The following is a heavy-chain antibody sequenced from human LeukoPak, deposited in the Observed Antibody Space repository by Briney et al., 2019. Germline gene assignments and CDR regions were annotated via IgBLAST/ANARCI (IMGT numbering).Heavy chain of an antibody. CDR3: ARDPRTSYYYDSGTYSNPYYFDY. V-gene: IGHV3-30*03. Sequence: GGSLRLSCAASGITFRSYGMHWVRQAPGKGLEWVAVISYDGSHKYYADSVKGRFSISRDNSKNTLYLQMNSLRAEDTAVYYCARDPRTSYYYDSGTYSNPYYFDYWGQGTLVTVSS. CDR1: GITFRSYG. D-gene: IGHD3-10*01. J-gene: IGHJ4*02. CDR2: ISYDGSHK.